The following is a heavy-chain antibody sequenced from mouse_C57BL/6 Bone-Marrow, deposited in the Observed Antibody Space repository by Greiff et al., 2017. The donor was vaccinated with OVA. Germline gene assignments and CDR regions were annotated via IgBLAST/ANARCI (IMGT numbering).Heavy chain of an antibody. CDR1: GYTFTSYG. CDR3: ARRRTYGSSYWAMDY. CDR2: IYPRSGNP. D-gene: IGHD1-1*01. Sequence: QVQLQQSGAELARPGASVKLSCKASGYTFTSYGISWVKQRTGQGLEWIGEIYPRSGNPYYNEKFKGKATLTADKSSSTAYMELRSLTSEDSAVYFCARRRTYGSSYWAMDYWGQGTSATVSS. V-gene: IGHV1-81*01. J-gene: IGHJ4*01.